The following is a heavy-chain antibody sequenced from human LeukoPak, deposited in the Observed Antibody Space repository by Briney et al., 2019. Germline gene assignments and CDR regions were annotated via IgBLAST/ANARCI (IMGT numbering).Heavy chain of an antibody. CDR2: ISYDGSNK. CDR1: GFTFRNYG. J-gene: IGHJ4*02. CDR3: ATLRYGLGSYYADY. V-gene: IGHV3-30*03. D-gene: IGHD3-10*01. Sequence: GGSLRLSCAASGFTFRNYGMHWVRQAPGKGLDWVAIISYDGSNKYYADSVKGRFTISRDNSKSTLYLQMNSLRTEDTAVYFCATLRYGLGSYYADYWGQGTLVTVSS.